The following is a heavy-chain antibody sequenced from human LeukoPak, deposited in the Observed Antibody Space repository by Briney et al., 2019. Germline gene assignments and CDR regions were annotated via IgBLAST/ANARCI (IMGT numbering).Heavy chain of an antibody. Sequence: GGSLRLSCAASGFTFSSYAVSWVRQAPGKGLEWVSAISGSGGSTYYADSVKGRFTISRDNAKNSLYLQMNSQRAEDTAVYYCARDARATIKGIPVAGTVDYWGQGTLVTVSS. CDR3: ARDARATIKGIPVAGTVDY. CDR2: ISGSGGST. CDR1: GFTFSSYA. D-gene: IGHD6-19*01. V-gene: IGHV3-23*01. J-gene: IGHJ4*02.